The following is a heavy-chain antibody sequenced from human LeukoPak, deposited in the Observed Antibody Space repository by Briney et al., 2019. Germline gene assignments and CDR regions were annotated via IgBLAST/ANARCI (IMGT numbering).Heavy chain of an antibody. CDR2: IIPILGIA. CDR3: ARVRTVTTFFDP. J-gene: IGHJ5*02. Sequence: SVKVSCKASGGTFSSYAISWVRQAPGQGLEWMGRIIPILGIANYAQKFQGRVTITADKSTSTAYMELSSLRSEGTAVYYSARVRTVTTFFDPWGQGTLVTVSS. CDR1: GGTFSSYA. D-gene: IGHD4-17*01. V-gene: IGHV1-69*04.